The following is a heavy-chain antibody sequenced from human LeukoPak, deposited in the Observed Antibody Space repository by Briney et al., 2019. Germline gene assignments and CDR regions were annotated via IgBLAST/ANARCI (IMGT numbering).Heavy chain of an antibody. V-gene: IGHV3-30*18. CDR1: GFTFSSYD. J-gene: IGHJ4*02. D-gene: IGHD3-10*01. CDR3: AKQGHYYGSGSSFNGYYFDY. Sequence: GGSLRLSCAASGFTFSSYDMHWVRQAPGKGLEWVAVISYDGSNKYYADSVKGRFTISRDNSKNTLYLQMNSLRAEDTAVYYCAKQGHYYGSGSSFNGYYFDYWGQGTLVTVSS. CDR2: ISYDGSNK.